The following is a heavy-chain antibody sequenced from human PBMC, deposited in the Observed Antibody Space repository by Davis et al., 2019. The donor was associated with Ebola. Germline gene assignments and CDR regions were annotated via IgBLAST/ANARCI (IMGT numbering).Heavy chain of an antibody. CDR2: ISGSGGST. CDR3: ALPGGGGAYSFDY. Sequence: GESLKISCAASGFTFSSYAMSWVRQAPGKGLEWVSAISGSGGSTYYADSVEGRFTISRDNSKTTLYLQMNSLRAEDPAVYYCALPGGGGAYSFDYWGQGTLVTVSS. V-gene: IGHV3-23*01. CDR1: GFTFSSYA. D-gene: IGHD1-26*01. J-gene: IGHJ4*02.